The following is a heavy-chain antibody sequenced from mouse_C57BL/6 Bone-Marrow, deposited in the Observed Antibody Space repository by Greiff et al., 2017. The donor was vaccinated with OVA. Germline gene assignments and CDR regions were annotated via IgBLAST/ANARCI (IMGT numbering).Heavy chain of an antibody. V-gene: IGHV5-9-1*02. D-gene: IGHD3-3*01. CDR3: TREGGRGFAY. CDR1: GFTFSSYA. Sequence: EVQVVESGEGLVKPGGSLKLSCAASGFTFSSYAMSWVRQTPETRLEWVAYISSGGDYIYYADTVKGRFTISRDNARNTLYLQMSSLKSEDTAMYYCTREGGRGFAYWGQGTLVTVSA. CDR2: ISSGGDYI. J-gene: IGHJ3*01.